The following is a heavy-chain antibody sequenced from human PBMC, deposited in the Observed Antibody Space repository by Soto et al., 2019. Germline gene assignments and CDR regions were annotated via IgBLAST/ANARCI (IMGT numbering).Heavy chain of an antibody. J-gene: IGHJ4*02. CDR2: ISSTTNYI. Sequence: GGSLRLSCAASGFTFTRYSMNWVRQAPGKGLEWVSSISSTTNYIYYGDSMKGRFTISRDNAKKSLYLEMNSLRAEDTAVYYCARESEDLPSNFDYWGQGTLVTVSS. V-gene: IGHV3-21*01. CDR1: GFTFTRYS. CDR3: ARESEDLPSNFDY.